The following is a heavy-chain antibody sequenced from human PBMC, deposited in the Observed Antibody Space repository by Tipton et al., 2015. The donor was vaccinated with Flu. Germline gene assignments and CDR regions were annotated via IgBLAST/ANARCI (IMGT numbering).Heavy chain of an antibody. CDR2: IYPGDSQT. D-gene: IGHD3-10*01. V-gene: IGHV5-51*06. Sequence: VQLVQSGAEVKKPGESLKISCKGSGYRFSSHWIGWVRQMPGKGLEWMGIIYPGDSQTTYSPSFQGQVTISVDKDTSTAYLQWSSLKASDSAMYYCARHAKRFRELSNFDNWGQGTLVTVSS. CDR1: GYRFSSHW. CDR3: ARHAKRFRELSNFDN. J-gene: IGHJ4*02.